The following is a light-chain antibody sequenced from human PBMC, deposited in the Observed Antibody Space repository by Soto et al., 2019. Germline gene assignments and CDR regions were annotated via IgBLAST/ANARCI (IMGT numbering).Light chain of an antibody. V-gene: IGKV3-11*01. CDR2: DAS. Sequence: EVVLTQSPATLSLSPGERATLSCRASQSVSSSLAWYQQKPGQTPGLLIYDASNRATGIPVRFSGSGSGTDFTLTINSLESEDFAVYYCQQRSNWPPFTFGPGTTVDVK. CDR3: QQRSNWPPFT. J-gene: IGKJ3*01. CDR1: QSVSSS.